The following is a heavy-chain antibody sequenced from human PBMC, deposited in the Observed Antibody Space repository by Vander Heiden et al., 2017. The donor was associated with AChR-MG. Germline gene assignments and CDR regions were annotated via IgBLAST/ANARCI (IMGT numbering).Heavy chain of an antibody. CDR2: IISIVGTA. D-gene: IGHD3-3*01. J-gene: IGHJ6*03. Sequence: QVQPVQAGAEVKKPGSSANVSCKASGGTLSSYACSCGRQSPGQGLAWTGGIISIVGTANYAQKYQDTVTTTADKTTSTAYMALSSLRSEDTAVYYCARAHYDFSLYYYYYYMDVWGKGTTVTVSS. V-gene: IGHV1-69*06. CDR3: ARAHYDFSLYYYYYYMDV. CDR1: GGTLSSYA.